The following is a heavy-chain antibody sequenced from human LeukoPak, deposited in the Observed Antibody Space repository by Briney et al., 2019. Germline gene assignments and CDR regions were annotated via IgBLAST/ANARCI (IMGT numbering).Heavy chain of an antibody. V-gene: IGHV4-61*10. CDR2: IYYSGST. J-gene: IGHJ4*02. Sequence: PSQTLSLTCTVSGGSISSGSYYWSWIRQPAGKGLEWIGYIYYSGSTNYNPSLKSRVTISVDTSKNQFSLKLSSVTAADTAVYYCARDNGSWPFEFDYWGQGTLVTVSS. D-gene: IGHD6-13*01. CDR3: ARDNGSWPFEFDY. CDR1: GGSISSGSYY.